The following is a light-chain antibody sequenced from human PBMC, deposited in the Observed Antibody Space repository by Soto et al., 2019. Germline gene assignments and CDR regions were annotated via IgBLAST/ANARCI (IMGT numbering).Light chain of an antibody. J-gene: IGLJ1*01. V-gene: IGLV2-11*01. CDR3: WSYAGSYPYV. CDR1: SSDVGGYNY. Sequence: QSALTQPRSVSGSPGQSVTISCTGTSSDVGGYNYVSWYQQHPGKAPKLMIYDVSKRPSGVPDRFSGSKSGNTASLTISGLQAEDEDDYYCWSYAGSYPYVFGTGTKLTVL. CDR2: DVS.